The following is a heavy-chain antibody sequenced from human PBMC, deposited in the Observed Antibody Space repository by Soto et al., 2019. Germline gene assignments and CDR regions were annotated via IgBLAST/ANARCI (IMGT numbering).Heavy chain of an antibody. Sequence: LXLSCAASGVTVSNNFMSWVRQAPGKGLEWVSIIYSGGGTHYADSVKGRFTISRDNYKHTVYLQMNSLRAEDTAVYYCARNVPVTPLGYWGQGTLVTVSS. D-gene: IGHD4-17*01. V-gene: IGHV3-66*01. CDR3: ARNVPVTPLGY. CDR1: GVTVSNNF. J-gene: IGHJ4*02. CDR2: IYSGGGT.